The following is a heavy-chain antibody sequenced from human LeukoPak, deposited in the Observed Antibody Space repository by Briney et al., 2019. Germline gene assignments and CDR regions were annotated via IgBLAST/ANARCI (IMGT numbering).Heavy chain of an antibody. J-gene: IGHJ5*01. CDR1: GFTFSDYY. V-gene: IGHV3-11*05. CDR3: AGGQGWLVDS. Sequence: GGSLRLSCAASGFTFSDYYMSWIRQAPGKGLEWISYISKSSSYTDYADSVEGRFTISRDNAKNSLYLQMNSLRAEDTAVYYCAGGQGWLVDSWGQGTLVTVSS. D-gene: IGHD6-19*01. CDR2: ISKSSSYT.